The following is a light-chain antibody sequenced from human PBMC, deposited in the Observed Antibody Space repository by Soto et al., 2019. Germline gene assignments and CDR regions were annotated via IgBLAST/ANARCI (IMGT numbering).Light chain of an antibody. J-gene: IGLJ1*01. Sequence: QSVLTQPPSASGTPGQRVTISCSGSSSNIGRYTVNWYQQLPGTAPKLLIYSNNQRPSGVPDRFSGSKSGTSASLAISGLQSEDEADYYCAAWDDSLNGYAFGTGTKVTVL. CDR1: SSNIGRYT. CDR3: AAWDDSLNGYA. V-gene: IGLV1-44*01. CDR2: SNN.